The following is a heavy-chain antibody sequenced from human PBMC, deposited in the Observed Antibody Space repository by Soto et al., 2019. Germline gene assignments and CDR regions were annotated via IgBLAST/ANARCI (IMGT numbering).Heavy chain of an antibody. J-gene: IGHJ4*02. CDR3: ASGYGMVRGVSEFDY. CDR1: GFTFSSYG. Sequence: GSLRLSCAASGFTFSSYGMHWVRQAPGKGLEWVAVIWYDGSNKYYADSVKGRFTISRDNSKNTLYLQMNSLRAEDTAVYYCASGYGMVRGVSEFDYWGQGTLVTVSS. CDR2: IWYDGSNK. V-gene: IGHV3-33*01. D-gene: IGHD3-10*01.